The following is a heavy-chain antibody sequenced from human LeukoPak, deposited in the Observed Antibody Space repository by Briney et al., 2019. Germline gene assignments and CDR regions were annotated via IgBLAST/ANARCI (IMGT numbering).Heavy chain of an antibody. CDR1: GYTFSSYA. Sequence: GGSLRLSCAASGYTFSSYAMHWVRQAPGKGLEWVAVISYDGSNKYYADSVKGRFTISRDNSKNTLYLQMNSLRAEDTAVYYCARVPVVAATEDYWGQGTLVTVSS. J-gene: IGHJ4*02. D-gene: IGHD2-15*01. CDR3: ARVPVVAATEDY. CDR2: ISYDGSNK. V-gene: IGHV3-30-3*01.